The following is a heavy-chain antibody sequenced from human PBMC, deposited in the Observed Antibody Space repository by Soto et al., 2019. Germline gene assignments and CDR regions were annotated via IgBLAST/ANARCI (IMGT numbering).Heavy chain of an antibody. Sequence: QVQLVQSGAEVKKPGASVKVSCKASGYTFTSYGITWVRQAPGQGLEWMGWISAYNGNINYAQNLQGRVTMTTDTSMSTAYMELRSLRSDDTAVYYCARIRGVAVAATDCFDPWGQGTLVTVSS. J-gene: IGHJ5*02. CDR2: ISAYNGNI. CDR3: ARIRGVAVAATDCFDP. D-gene: IGHD2-15*01. V-gene: IGHV1-18*01. CDR1: GYTFTSYG.